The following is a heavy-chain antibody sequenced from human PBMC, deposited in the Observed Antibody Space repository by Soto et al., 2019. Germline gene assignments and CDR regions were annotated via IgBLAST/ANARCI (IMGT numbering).Heavy chain of an antibody. CDR2: IIPILGIA. Sequence: QVQLVQSGAEVKKPGSSVKVSCKASGGTFSSYTISWVRQAPGQGLEWMGRIIPILGIANYAQKFQGRVTITADKSTSTAYMELSSLRSEHTGVYYGARAAAVGDYYYYMDVWGKGTTVTVSS. D-gene: IGHD6-13*01. V-gene: IGHV1-69*02. J-gene: IGHJ6*03. CDR3: ARAAAVGDYYYYMDV. CDR1: GGTFSSYT.